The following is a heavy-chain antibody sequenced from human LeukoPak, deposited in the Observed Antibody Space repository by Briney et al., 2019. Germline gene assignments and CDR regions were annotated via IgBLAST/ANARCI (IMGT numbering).Heavy chain of an antibody. Sequence: AGGSLRLSCAASGFTFSNAWMSWVRQAPGKGLECVASISRNSGDYTLYVASVKGRFTISRDNSRSTLYLQMNSLRADDTAVYYCSKKGQNGDYGKPDWGQGTLVTVSS. CDR3: SKKGQNGDYGKPD. CDR1: GFTFSNAW. CDR2: ISRNSGDYT. J-gene: IGHJ4*02. D-gene: IGHD4-17*01. V-gene: IGHV3-23*01.